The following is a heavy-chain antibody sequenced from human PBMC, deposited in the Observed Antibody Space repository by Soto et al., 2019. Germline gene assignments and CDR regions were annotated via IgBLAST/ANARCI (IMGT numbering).Heavy chain of an antibody. CDR1: GGTFSSYA. V-gene: IGHV1-69*13. J-gene: IGHJ4*02. D-gene: IGHD3-22*01. Sequence: SVKVSCKASGGTFSSYAISWVRQAPGQGLEWMGGIIPIFGTANYAQKFQGRVTITADESTSTAYMELSSLRSEDTAVYYCARTLGPPYYDSSGYDDDFDYWGQGTLVTVSS. CDR2: IIPIFGTA. CDR3: ARTLGPPYYDSSGYDDDFDY.